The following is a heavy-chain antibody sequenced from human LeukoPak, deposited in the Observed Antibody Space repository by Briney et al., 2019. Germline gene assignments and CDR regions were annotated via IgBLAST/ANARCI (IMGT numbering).Heavy chain of an antibody. CDR1: GFTFSSYA. Sequence: GGSLRLSCAASGFTFSSYAMHWVRQAPGKGLEWVAVISYDGSNKYYADSVKGRFTISRDNSKNTLYLQMNSLRAEDTAVYYCARDLYSSGWYPSDYWGQGTLVTVSS. D-gene: IGHD6-19*01. J-gene: IGHJ4*02. V-gene: IGHV3-30*04. CDR2: ISYDGSNK. CDR3: ARDLYSSGWYPSDY.